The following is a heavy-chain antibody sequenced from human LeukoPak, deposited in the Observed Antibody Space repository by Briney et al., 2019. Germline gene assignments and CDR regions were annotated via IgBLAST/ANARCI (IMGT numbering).Heavy chain of an antibody. V-gene: IGHV4-61*02. CDR2: IYTSGST. D-gene: IGHD2-2*01. CDR1: GGSISSGSYY. J-gene: IGHJ6*03. CDR3: ARDSRHYYYYMDV. Sequence: NPSETLSLTCTVPGGSISSGSYYWSWIRQPAGKGLEWIGRIYTSGSTNYNPSLKSRVTISVDTSKNQFSLKLSSVTAADTAVYYCARDSRHYYYYMDVWGKGTTVTVSS.